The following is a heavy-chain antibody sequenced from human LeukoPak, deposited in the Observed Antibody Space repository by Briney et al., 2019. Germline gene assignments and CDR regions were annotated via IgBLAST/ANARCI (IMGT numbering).Heavy chain of an antibody. CDR3: ARVTGYMTEDYFDY. D-gene: IGHD6-13*01. CDR1: GGSISSSNYY. CDR2: IYNTGIT. Sequence: PSETLSLTCTVSGGSISSSNYYWSWIRQPAGEGLEYIGRIYNTGITNYNPSLKSRVTMSVDTSKNRFSLRLNSVTAADTAVYYCARVTGYMTEDYFDYWGQGTLITVSS. V-gene: IGHV4-61*02. J-gene: IGHJ4*02.